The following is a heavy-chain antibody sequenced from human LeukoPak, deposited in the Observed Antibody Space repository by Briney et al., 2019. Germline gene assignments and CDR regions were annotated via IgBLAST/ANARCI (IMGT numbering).Heavy chain of an antibody. CDR2: IIPIFGTA. Sequence: ASVKVSCKASGYTFTNYGITWVRQAPGQGLEWMGGIIPIFGTANYAQKFQGRVTITTDESTSTAYMELSSLRSEDTAVYYCARDQAYDFWSGYPSAMDVWGKGTTVTVSS. J-gene: IGHJ6*04. V-gene: IGHV1-69*05. CDR1: GYTFTNYG. D-gene: IGHD3-3*01. CDR3: ARDQAYDFWSGYPSAMDV.